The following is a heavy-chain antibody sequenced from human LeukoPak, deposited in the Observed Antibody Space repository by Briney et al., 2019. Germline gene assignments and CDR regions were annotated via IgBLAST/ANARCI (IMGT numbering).Heavy chain of an antibody. D-gene: IGHD5-24*01. Sequence: PGGSLRLSCVAYGFPFRSYWMTWVRQAPGKGLEWVANIKQDGSKKSYVDSVKGRFTISRDNAKNSLYLQMNSLRAEDTAIYYCTRVGYIDEGIDYWGQGTLVTVSS. V-gene: IGHV3-7*04. CDR2: IKQDGSKK. CDR3: TRVGYIDEGIDY. CDR1: GFPFRSYW. J-gene: IGHJ4*02.